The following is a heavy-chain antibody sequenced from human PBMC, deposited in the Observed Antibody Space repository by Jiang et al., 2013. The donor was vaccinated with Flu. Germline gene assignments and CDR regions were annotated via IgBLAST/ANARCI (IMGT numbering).Heavy chain of an antibody. CDR3: AHVPRVFGRDGDSSGYSALNFDY. Sequence: KPTQTLTLTCTFSGFSLSTSGVGVGWIRQPPGKALEWLALIYWDDDKRYSPSLKSRLTITKDTSKNQVVLTMTNMDPVDTATYYCAHVPRVFGRDGDSSGYSALNFDYWGQGTLVTVSS. J-gene: IGHJ4*02. CDR1: GFSLSTSGVG. CDR2: IYWDDDK. D-gene: IGHD3-22*01. V-gene: IGHV2-5*02.